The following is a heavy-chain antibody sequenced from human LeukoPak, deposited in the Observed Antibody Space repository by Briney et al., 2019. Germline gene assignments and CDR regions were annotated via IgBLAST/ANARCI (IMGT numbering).Heavy chain of an antibody. CDR1: GYSFTSSG. D-gene: IGHD2-8*01. Sequence: ASVKVSCEASGYSFTSSGISWVRQAPGQGLEWLGWVSAYNGNTNYAQKFQVRVTMTTDTSTSTAYMELRSLRSDDTAVYYCARVDRRAPPILPINGENNWFDPWGQGTLVTVSS. CDR2: VSAYNGNT. CDR3: ARVDRRAPPILPINGENNWFDP. V-gene: IGHV1-18*01. J-gene: IGHJ5*02.